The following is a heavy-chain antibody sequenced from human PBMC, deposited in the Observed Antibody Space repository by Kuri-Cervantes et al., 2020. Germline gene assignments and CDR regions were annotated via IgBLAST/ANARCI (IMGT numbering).Heavy chain of an antibody. CDR2: ISSSSSYI. Sequence: GESLKISCAASGFTFSSYSMNWVRQAPGKGLEWVSSISSSSSYIYYADSVKGRFTISRDNAKNSLYLQMNSLKTEDTAVYYCTTDQGDGYNYFYYYYGMDVWGQGTTVTVSS. D-gene: IGHD5-24*01. CDR1: GFTFSSYS. J-gene: IGHJ6*02. CDR3: TTDQGDGYNYFYYYYGMDV. V-gene: IGHV3-21*03.